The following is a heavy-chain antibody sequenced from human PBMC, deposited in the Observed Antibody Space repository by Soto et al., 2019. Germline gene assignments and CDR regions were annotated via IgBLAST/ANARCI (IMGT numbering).Heavy chain of an antibody. CDR2: IYASGNT. V-gene: IGHV4-4*07. Sequence: SETLSLTCTVSGASISDYYWSWIRQPAGKGLECIGRIYASGNTNYNPSLKSRVTMSVDTSKNQFSLTLNSVTAADTAVYYCARESRSALGTVEHWGRGTLVTVSS. J-gene: IGHJ4*02. CDR1: GASISDYY. CDR3: ARESRSALGTVEH. D-gene: IGHD6-13*01.